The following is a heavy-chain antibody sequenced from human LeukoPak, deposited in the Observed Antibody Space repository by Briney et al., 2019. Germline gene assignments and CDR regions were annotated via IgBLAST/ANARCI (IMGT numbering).Heavy chain of an antibody. Sequence: GASVKVSCKASGYTFTSYGISWVRQAPGQGLEWMGWMSAYNGNANYAQKLQGRVTMTTDTSTSTAYMELRSLRSDDTAVYYCAREGLYYYGSGSTSGDYWGQGTLVTVSS. J-gene: IGHJ4*02. CDR3: AREGLYYYGSGSTSGDY. CDR2: MSAYNGNA. D-gene: IGHD3-10*01. CDR1: GYTFTSYG. V-gene: IGHV1-18*01.